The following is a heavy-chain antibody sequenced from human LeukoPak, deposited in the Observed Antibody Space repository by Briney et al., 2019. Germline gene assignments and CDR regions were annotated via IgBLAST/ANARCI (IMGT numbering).Heavy chain of an antibody. D-gene: IGHD6-6*01. J-gene: IGHJ5*02. CDR3: ARVGSYSSSSLEWFDP. Sequence: SETLSLTCTISGYSISSGYYWGWIRQPPGKGLEWIGSIYHSGSTYYNPSLKSRVTISVDTSKNQFSLKLSSVTAADTAVYYCARVGSYSSSSLEWFDPWGQGTLVTVSS. CDR2: IYHSGST. CDR1: GYSISSGYY. V-gene: IGHV4-38-2*02.